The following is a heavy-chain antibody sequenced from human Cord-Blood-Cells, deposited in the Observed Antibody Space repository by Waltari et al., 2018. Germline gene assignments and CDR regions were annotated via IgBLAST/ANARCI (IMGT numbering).Heavy chain of an antibody. J-gene: IGHJ3*02. V-gene: IGHV3-43*01. CDR3: AKTITGDDAFDI. CDR1: GFTFGDYS. CDR2: SSWDGGST. D-gene: IGHD7-27*01. Sequence: EVQLVGSGGVVVQAGGALRLSCAAAGFTFGDYSTHCVRQAPGKGLEWVSLSSWDGGSTYYADSVKGRCTISRDNSKNSLYLQMNSLRTEDTALYYCAKTITGDDAFDIWGQGTMVTVSS.